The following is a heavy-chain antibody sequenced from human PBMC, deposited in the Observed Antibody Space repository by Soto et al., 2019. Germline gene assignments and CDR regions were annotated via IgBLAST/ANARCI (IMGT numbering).Heavy chain of an antibody. V-gene: IGHV3-33*01. CDR3: ARALYHHYGMDV. CDR2: IWYDGSNK. J-gene: IGHJ6*02. Sequence: PVGSLRLSCAASGFTFSSYGMHCVRQAPGKGLEWVAVIWYDGSNKYYADSVKGRFTISRDNSKNTLYLQMNSLRAEDTAVYYCARALYHHYGMDVWGQGTMVTVSS. CDR1: GFTFSSYG.